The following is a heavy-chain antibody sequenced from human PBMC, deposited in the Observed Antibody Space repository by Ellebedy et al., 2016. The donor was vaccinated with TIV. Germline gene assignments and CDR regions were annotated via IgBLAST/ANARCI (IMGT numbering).Heavy chain of an antibody. J-gene: IGHJ4*02. D-gene: IGHD5-18*01. CDR3: AKDRTSGDGYWVFDQ. CDR1: GYTFTGYY. Sequence: AASVKVSCKASGYTFTGYYMHWVRQAPGQGLEWMGWINPNSGDTKYAQKFQGRVTVTRDTSISTAYMELSSLRSDDTAVYYCAKDRTSGDGYWVFDQWGQGTLVTVSS. V-gene: IGHV1-2*02. CDR2: INPNSGDT.